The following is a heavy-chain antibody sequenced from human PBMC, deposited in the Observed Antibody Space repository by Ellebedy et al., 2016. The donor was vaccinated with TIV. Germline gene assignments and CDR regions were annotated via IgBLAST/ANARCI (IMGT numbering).Heavy chain of an antibody. J-gene: IGHJ4*02. CDR2: IRSKANSYAT. Sequence: PGGSLRLSCAASGFTFSGSAMHWVRQASGKGLEWVGRIRSKANSYATAYAASVKARFTISRDDSKNTAYLQMNSLKTEETAVYYCTRHGRGSGHVWGQGTLVTVSS. V-gene: IGHV3-73*01. CDR3: TRHGRGSGHV. D-gene: IGHD6-19*01. CDR1: GFTFSGSA.